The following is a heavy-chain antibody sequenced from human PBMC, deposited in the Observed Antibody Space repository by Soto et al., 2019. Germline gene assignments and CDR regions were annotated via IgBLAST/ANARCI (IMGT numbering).Heavy chain of an antibody. CDR2: ISGGGSDT. V-gene: IGHV3-23*01. CDR3: EKDDSLEWFFPLDS. J-gene: IGHJ4*02. CDR1: GFTFRSYA. Sequence: EVHLLESGGGLVQPGGSLRLSCSASGFTFRSYAMSWVRQAPGKGLEWVSGISGGGSDTYYSDSVRGRFTISRDNSKNTLYLQMNSLRVEDSAVDFCEKDDSLEWFFPLDSWGQGTLVTVSS. D-gene: IGHD3-3*01.